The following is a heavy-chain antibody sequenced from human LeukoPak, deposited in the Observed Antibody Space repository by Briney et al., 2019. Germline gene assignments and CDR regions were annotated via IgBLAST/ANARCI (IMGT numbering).Heavy chain of an antibody. J-gene: IGHJ5*02. CDR1: GGSISSYY. CDR2: IYYSGST. Sequence: SETLSLTCTVSGGSISSYYGSWIRQPPGKGLEWIGYIYYSGSTNYNPSLKSRVTISVDTSKDQFSLKLSSVTAADTAVYYCARDFEAGWFDPWGQGTLVTVSS. D-gene: IGHD6-13*01. CDR3: ARDFEAGWFDP. V-gene: IGHV4-59*01.